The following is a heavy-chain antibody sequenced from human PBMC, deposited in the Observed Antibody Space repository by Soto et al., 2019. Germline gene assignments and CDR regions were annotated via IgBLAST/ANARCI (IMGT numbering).Heavy chain of an antibody. D-gene: IGHD3-3*01. V-gene: IGHV3-49*04. CDR1: GFTFGDYA. CDR2: IRSKDYGRKK. Sequence: GGSLRLSCTASGFTFGDYAMSWVRQAPGKGLEWVGFIRSKDYGRKKEFAASVKGRFTISRDEYKINAYLQMNSLNTEGAAVYYCTRGIRESDEFWSGDAPDYWGQGTLVTVSS. J-gene: IGHJ4*02. CDR3: TRGIRESDEFWSGDAPDY.